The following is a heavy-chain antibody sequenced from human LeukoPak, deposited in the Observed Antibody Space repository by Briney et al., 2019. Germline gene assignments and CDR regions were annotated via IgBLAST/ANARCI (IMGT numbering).Heavy chain of an antibody. V-gene: IGHV1-18*04. CDR3: AREDHGGNSYDAFDI. D-gene: IGHD4-23*01. Sequence: ASVKVSCKASGHTFTGYYMHWVRQAPGQGLEWMGWISAYNGNTHYAQKFQGRVTMTTDTSTSTAYMGLRSLRFDDTAVYYCAREDHGGNSYDAFDIWGQGTMVTVSS. J-gene: IGHJ3*02. CDR2: ISAYNGNT. CDR1: GHTFTGYY.